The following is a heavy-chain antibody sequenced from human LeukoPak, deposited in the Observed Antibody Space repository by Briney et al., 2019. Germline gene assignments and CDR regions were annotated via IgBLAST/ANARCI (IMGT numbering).Heavy chain of an antibody. V-gene: IGHV3-30*01. J-gene: IGHJ5*02. CDR1: GFIFRTNN. Sequence: PGRSLRLSCVASGFIFRTNNMHWVRQAPGKGLEWVAVISYGGNNQYYADSVKGRFTISRDNSKNILYLQMNSLKTEDTALYYCASRSINWYRGNNWFDPWGQGTLVTVSS. CDR2: ISYGGNNQ. D-gene: IGHD6-13*01. CDR3: ASRSINWYRGNNWFDP.